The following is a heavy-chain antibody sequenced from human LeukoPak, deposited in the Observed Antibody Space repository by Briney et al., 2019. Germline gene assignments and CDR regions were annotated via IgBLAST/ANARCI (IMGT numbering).Heavy chain of an antibody. CDR1: GFTFSSYG. CDR2: ISYDGSNK. Sequence: GGSLRLSCAASGFTFSSYGMHWVRQAPGKGLEGVAVISYDGSNKYYADSVKGRFTISRDNSKNTLYLQMNRLRAEDTAAYYCAKDNYYGPGTITYFDYWGQGTLVTVPS. D-gene: IGHD3-10*01. CDR3: AKDNYYGPGTITYFDY. J-gene: IGHJ4*02. V-gene: IGHV3-30*18.